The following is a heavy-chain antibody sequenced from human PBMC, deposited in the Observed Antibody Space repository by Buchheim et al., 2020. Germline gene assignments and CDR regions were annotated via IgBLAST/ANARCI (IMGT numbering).Heavy chain of an antibody. Sequence: QMQLQQWGAGLLKPSETLSLTCAVYGGSFSGYYWSWIRQPPGKGLEWIGEINHSGSTNYNPSLKSRVTISVDTSKNQFSLKLSSVTAAETAVYYCARGRVGYCSSTSCYRSYYYYYYGMDVWGQGTT. J-gene: IGHJ6*02. CDR2: INHSGST. CDR1: GGSFSGYY. CDR3: ARGRVGYCSSTSCYRSYYYYYYGMDV. D-gene: IGHD2-2*01. V-gene: IGHV4-34*01.